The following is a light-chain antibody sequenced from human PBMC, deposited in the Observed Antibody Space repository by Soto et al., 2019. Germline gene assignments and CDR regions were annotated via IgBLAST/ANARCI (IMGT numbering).Light chain of an antibody. Sequence: QSALTQPASVSGSPGQSVTISCAGTSSDAGGYNFVSWYQQHPGKAPQLMIYDVSSRPSGVSNRFSGSKSGNTASLTISGLQAEDEADYYCSSYTSSYTYVFGTGTKLTVL. CDR3: SSYTSSYTYV. J-gene: IGLJ1*01. V-gene: IGLV2-14*03. CDR2: DVS. CDR1: SSDAGGYNF.